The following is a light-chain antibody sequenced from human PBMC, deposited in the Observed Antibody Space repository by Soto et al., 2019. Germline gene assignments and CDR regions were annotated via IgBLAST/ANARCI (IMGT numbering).Light chain of an antibody. V-gene: IGKV3-11*01. J-gene: IGKJ5*01. CDR2: EAT. CDR3: QQHNNSPLT. CDR1: QSVSSS. Sequence: ETVLTQSPATLSLSPGERATLSCRASQSVSSSLAWYQQKPGQAPRLLIYEATNRPTGIPARFSGSGSGTDFTLTISSLEPGDVAVYYCQQHNNSPLTFGQGTRLEIK.